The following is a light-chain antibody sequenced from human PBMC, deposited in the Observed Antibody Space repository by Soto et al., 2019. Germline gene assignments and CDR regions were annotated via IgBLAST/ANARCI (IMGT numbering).Light chain of an antibody. CDR2: DAS. CDR3: HQYNSYSPT. J-gene: IGKJ4*02. CDR1: QSVTSW. V-gene: IGKV1-5*01. Sequence: DIQMTQSPSTLSASVGDRVTITCRASQSVTSWLAWYQQKPGKAPKLLIYDASTLESGVPSRFSGRGSGTEFTLTISSLQPDDFATYYCHQYNSYSPTFGGGTKVEI.